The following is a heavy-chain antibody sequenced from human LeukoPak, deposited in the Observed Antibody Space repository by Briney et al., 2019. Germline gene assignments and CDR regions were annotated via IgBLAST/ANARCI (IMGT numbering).Heavy chain of an antibody. V-gene: IGHV1-2*02. D-gene: IGHD6-13*01. Sequence: GASVKVSFKASRYTFTGYYMHWIRQAPGQGLEWMGWINPNSGGTSFAQNFQGRVTMTRDTSISTAYMELSRLRSDDTAVYYCANIAAAGTDFDYWGQGTLLTVSS. J-gene: IGHJ4*02. CDR3: ANIAAAGTDFDY. CDR1: RYTFTGYY. CDR2: INPNSGGT.